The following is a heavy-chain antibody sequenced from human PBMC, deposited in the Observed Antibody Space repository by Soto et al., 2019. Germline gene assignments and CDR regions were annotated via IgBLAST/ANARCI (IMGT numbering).Heavy chain of an antibody. CDR3: HYYDSSGYYRYFDY. V-gene: IGHV1-69*02. CDR2: IIPILGIA. CDR1: GGTFSSYT. D-gene: IGHD3-22*01. Sequence: QVQLVQSGAEVKKPGSSVKVSCKASGGTFSSYTISWVRQAPGQGLEWMGRIIPILGIANYAQKFQGRVTXXAXKXXSTAYMELSSLRSEDTAVYYCHYYDSSGYYRYFDYWGQGTLVTVSS. J-gene: IGHJ4*02.